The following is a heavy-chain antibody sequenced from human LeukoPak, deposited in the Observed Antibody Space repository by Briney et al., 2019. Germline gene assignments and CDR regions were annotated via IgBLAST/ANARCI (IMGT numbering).Heavy chain of an antibody. CDR2: INHSGST. CDR3: ARHGPGSSGWYPAFDI. V-gene: IGHV4-34*01. CDR1: GGSISSYY. J-gene: IGHJ3*02. Sequence: SETLSLTCTVSGGSISSYYWSWIRQPPGKGLEWIGEINHSGSTNYNPSLKSRVTISVDTSKNQFSLKLSSVTAADTAVYYCARHGPGSSGWYPAFDIWGQGTMVTVSS. D-gene: IGHD6-19*01.